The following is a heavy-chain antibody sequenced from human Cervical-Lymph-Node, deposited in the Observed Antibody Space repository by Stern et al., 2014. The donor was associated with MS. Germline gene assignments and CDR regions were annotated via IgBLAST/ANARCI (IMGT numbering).Heavy chain of an antibody. D-gene: IGHD2-15*01. CDR1: GGTFSSYA. Sequence: LQLVESGAEVKKPGSSVKVSCKASGGTFSSYAISWVRPAPGQGLEWMGGFIPVFGTANYAKKFQGRVTITADESTSTAYMELSSLRSEDMAVYYCAGFIVGGNYYGMDVWGQGTTVTVSS. CDR3: AGFIVGGNYYGMDV. J-gene: IGHJ6*02. V-gene: IGHV1-69*01. CDR2: FIPVFGTA.